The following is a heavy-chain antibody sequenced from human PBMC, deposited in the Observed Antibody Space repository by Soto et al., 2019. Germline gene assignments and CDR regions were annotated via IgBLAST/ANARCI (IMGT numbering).Heavy chain of an antibody. V-gene: IGHV3-74*01. J-gene: IGHJ4*02. CDR2: ISNGGTAT. CDR1: GFTFSMHW. Sequence: PGESLKISCEGFGFTFSMHWMHWVRQAPGKGPEWVARISNGGTATNYGDSVRGRFTISRDNAKNTMFLQMKSLRADDTGVYYCARFGTSYDTSGFLYWGRGTQVTVSS. CDR3: ARFGTSYDTSGFLY. D-gene: IGHD3-22*01.